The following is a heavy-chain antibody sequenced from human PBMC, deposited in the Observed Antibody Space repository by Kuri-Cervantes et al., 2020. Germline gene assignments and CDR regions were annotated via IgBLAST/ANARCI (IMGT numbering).Heavy chain of an antibody. Sequence: GGSLRLSCVPSGFTFSSYGMHWVRQAPGKGLEWVAVISYDGSNKYYADSVKGRFTISRDNSKNTLYLQMNSLRAEDTAVYYCAKDVYGSGSSYYFDYWGQGTLVTVSS. J-gene: IGHJ4*02. CDR2: ISYDGSNK. V-gene: IGHV3-30*18. D-gene: IGHD3-10*01. CDR3: AKDVYGSGSSYYFDY. CDR1: GFTFSSYG.